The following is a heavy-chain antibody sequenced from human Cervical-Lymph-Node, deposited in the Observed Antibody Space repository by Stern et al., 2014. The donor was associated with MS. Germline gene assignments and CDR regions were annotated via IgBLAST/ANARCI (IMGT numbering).Heavy chain of an antibody. J-gene: IGHJ4*02. CDR3: ARHDRIALGTAIGN. Sequence: QLQLQESGPGLVRPSETLSLTCSVSGVSMSSDAYYWGWVRQSPGQGLEWIGSISHSGRTFYKPSLKSRVTISADTSKNEFSLRFISVTAADTALYFCARHDRIALGTAIGNWGQGTLVIVSP. CDR2: ISHSGRT. D-gene: IGHD2-21*02. CDR1: GVSMSSDAYY. V-gene: IGHV4-39*01.